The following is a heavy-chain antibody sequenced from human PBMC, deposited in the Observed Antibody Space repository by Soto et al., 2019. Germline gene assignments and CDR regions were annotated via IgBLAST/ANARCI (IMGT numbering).Heavy chain of an antibody. D-gene: IGHD6-13*01. Sequence: PSGTLSPPRPFSGGAPSSYYRGWVPQPPGKGLEWIGYIYYSGSTNYNPSLKSRVTISVDTSKNQFSLKLSSVTAADTAVYYCARGYSSSWYDAFDIWGQGTMVTVSS. CDR1: GGAPSSYY. V-gene: IGHV4-59*08. CDR3: ARGYSSSWYDAFDI. J-gene: IGHJ3*02. CDR2: IYYSGST.